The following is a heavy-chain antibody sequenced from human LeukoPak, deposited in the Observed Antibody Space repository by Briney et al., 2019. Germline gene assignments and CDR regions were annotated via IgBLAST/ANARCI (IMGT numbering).Heavy chain of an antibody. CDR2: IYTSGST. CDR1: GGSISSYY. Sequence: SETLSLTCTVSGGSISSYYWSWIRQPAGKGLEWIGRIYTSGSTKYNPSLKSRVTISVDTPKNQFSLKLSSVTAADTAVYYCARVTCGGDCRGHYYYYYMDVWGKGTTVIISS. D-gene: IGHD2-21*02. J-gene: IGHJ6*03. V-gene: IGHV4-4*07. CDR3: ARVTCGGDCRGHYYYYYMDV.